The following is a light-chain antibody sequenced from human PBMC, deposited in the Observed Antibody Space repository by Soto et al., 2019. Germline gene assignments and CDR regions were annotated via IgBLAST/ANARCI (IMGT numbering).Light chain of an antibody. CDR3: SSYTSSSIYV. J-gene: IGLJ1*01. CDR2: EVS. Sequence: ALTQPASVSGSPGQSITISCTGTSSDVGGYNYVSWYQQHPGKAPKLMIYEVSNRPSGVSNRFSGSKSGNTASLTISGLQAEDEADYYCSSYTSSSIYVFGAGTKVTVL. CDR1: SSDVGGYNY. V-gene: IGLV2-14*01.